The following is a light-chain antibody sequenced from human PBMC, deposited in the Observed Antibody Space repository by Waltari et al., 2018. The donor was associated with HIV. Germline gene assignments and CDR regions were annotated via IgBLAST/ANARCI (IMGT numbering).Light chain of an antibody. V-gene: IGKV2-28*01. CDR2: LGS. J-gene: IGKJ1*01. CDR1: QSLLQSNGYNY. Sequence: DIVMTQSPLSLPVTPGAPASISCRSSQSLLQSNGYNYLGWYLQKPGQSPQLLIYLGSNRASGVPDRFSGSASGTDFTLKISRVEADDVGVYYCMQALQTPWTFGPGTKVEIK. CDR3: MQALQTPWT.